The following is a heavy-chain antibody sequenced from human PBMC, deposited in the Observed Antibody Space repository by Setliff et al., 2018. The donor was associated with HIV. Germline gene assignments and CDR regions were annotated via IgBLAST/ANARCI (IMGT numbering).Heavy chain of an antibody. V-gene: IGHV5-51*01. Sequence: PGASLKISCKGSGYSFTTYWIAWVRQMPGKGLEWMGVIYPDESDSRYSTSFRGQVTISADKSSNTAYLQWSSLKASDTAVYYCARVDMGYYYDSSGYSHFDHWGQGTLVTVSS. D-gene: IGHD3-22*01. CDR1: GYSFTTYW. CDR3: ARVDMGYYYDSSGYSHFDH. CDR2: IYPDESDS. J-gene: IGHJ4*02.